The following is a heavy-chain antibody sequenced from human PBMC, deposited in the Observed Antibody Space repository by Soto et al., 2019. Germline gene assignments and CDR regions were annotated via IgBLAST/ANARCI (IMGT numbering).Heavy chain of an antibody. CDR2: ISAAGDP. J-gene: IGHJ6*02. CDR1: GFTFRNYD. Sequence: EVQLVESGGGLVQPGGSLRLSCEASGFTFRNYDMHWVRQGTGKGLEWVSGISAAGDPDYADTVEGRFTISRGNAQNAVFLQMNSPRGGYTAVYYCARTDRDFYGLDVWGQGTTFIVSS. V-gene: IGHV3-13*05. CDR3: ARTDRDFYGLDV.